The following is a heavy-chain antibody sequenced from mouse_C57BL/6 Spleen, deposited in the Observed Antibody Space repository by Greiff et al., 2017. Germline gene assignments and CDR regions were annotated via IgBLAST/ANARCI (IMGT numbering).Heavy chain of an antibody. V-gene: IGHV14-4*01. CDR2: IDPENGDT. CDR1: GFNINDYY. D-gene: IGHD1-1*01. J-gene: IGHJ3*01. CDR3: TTTLLLRSMGGFAY. Sequence: VHVKQSGAELVRPGASVKLSCTASGFNINDYYMHWVKQRPEQGLEWIGWIDPENGDTEYASKFQGKATITADTSSNTAYLQLSSLTSEDTAVYYCTTTLLLRSMGGFAYWGQGTLVTVSA.